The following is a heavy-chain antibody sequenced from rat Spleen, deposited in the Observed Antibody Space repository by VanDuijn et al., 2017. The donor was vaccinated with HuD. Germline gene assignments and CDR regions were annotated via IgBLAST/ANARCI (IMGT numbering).Heavy chain of an antibody. Sequence: QVQLKESGPGLVQPSQTLSLTCTVSGFSLTSYYVHWVRQPPGKGLEWMGVMWSDGDTAYNSVLKSRLSISRDTSKSQVFLKMNSLQTDDTGTYYCTRDPVIGWYLDFWGPGTMVTVSS. J-gene: IGHJ1*01. CDR1: GFSLTSYY. D-gene: IGHD1-12*01. CDR3: TRDPVIGWYLDF. CDR2: MWSDGDT. V-gene: IGHV2-32*01.